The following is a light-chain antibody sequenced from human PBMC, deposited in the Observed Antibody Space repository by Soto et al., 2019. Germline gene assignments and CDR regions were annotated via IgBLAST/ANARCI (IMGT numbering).Light chain of an antibody. CDR2: VTS. Sequence: DIQMTQSPSSLSASVGDRVSVTCRTSENITKFLYWYQEKPGKAPKVLIYVTSNLENGVPSRFSGSGSGTHFTLSISSLQPEDFATYYCQQTFSAPGTFGPGTRVEVK. J-gene: IGKJ1*01. V-gene: IGKV1-39*01. CDR1: ENITKF. CDR3: QQTFSAPGT.